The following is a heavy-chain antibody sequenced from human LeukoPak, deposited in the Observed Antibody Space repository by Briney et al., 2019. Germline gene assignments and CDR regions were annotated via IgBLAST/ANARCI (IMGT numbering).Heavy chain of an antibody. CDR2: VSYDGGNK. J-gene: IGHJ4*02. CDR1: GFTFSSYG. V-gene: IGHV3-30*03. D-gene: IGHD4-23*01. CDR3: ARGYGGQDYFDY. Sequence: GRSLRLSCAASGFTFSSYGMHWVRRAPGKGLEWVAVVSYDGGNKGYADSVKGRFTISRDNSKNTLYLQMNSLSTEDTAVYYCARGYGGQDYFDYWGQGTLVTVSS.